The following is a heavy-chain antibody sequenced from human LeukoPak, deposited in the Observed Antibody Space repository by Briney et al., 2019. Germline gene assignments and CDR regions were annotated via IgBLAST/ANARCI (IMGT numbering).Heavy chain of an antibody. J-gene: IGHJ4*02. CDR3: ARDLGGSYGDYDY. D-gene: IGHD4-17*01. Sequence: GGSLRLSCAASGFTFSSYEMNWVRQAPGKGLEWVSYISSSGSTIYYADSVKGRFTISRDNAKNSLYLQMNSLRAEDTAVYYCARDLGGSYGDYDYWGQGTLVTVSS. CDR2: ISSSGSTI. CDR1: GFTFSSYE. V-gene: IGHV3-48*03.